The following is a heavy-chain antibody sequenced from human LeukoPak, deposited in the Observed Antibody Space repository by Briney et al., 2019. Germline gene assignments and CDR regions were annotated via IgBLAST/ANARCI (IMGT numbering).Heavy chain of an antibody. CDR3: ARDLYSFDP. Sequence: PGGSLRLSCAASGFTFSSYGMHWVRQAPGKGLEWVAVIWYDGSNKYYADSVKGRFTISRDNAKNTLYLQMNSLRAEDTAVYYCARDLYSFDPWGQGTLVTVSS. CDR2: IWYDGSNK. J-gene: IGHJ5*02. V-gene: IGHV3-33*01. CDR1: GFTFSSYG. D-gene: IGHD1-26*01.